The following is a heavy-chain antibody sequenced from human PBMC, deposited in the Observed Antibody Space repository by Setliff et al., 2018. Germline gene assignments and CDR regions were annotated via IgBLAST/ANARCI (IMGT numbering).Heavy chain of an antibody. Sequence: GGSLRLSCAASGFSFGTYAMNWVRQAPGEGLEWVSAITDDGGTTHYADSVKGRFTISRDNAQNSLYLQMNSLRAEDTAVYHCARSYNFWSGPALDVWGKGTTVTVSS. CDR2: ITDDGGTT. J-gene: IGHJ6*04. CDR1: GFSFGTYA. CDR3: ARSYNFWSGPALDV. D-gene: IGHD3-3*01. V-gene: IGHV3-23*01.